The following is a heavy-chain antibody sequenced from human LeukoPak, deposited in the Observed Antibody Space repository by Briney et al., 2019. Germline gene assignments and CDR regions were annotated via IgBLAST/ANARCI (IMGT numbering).Heavy chain of an antibody. J-gene: IGHJ3*02. Sequence: ASVKVSCKASGYTFTSYYMHWVRQAPGQGLEWMGIINPSGGSTSYAQKFQGRVTMTRDTSISTAYMELSRLRSDDTAVYYCAMSYGYGLDAFDIWGQGTMVIVSS. CDR3: AMSYGYGLDAFDI. CDR2: INPSGGST. D-gene: IGHD5-18*01. CDR1: GYTFTSYY. V-gene: IGHV1-46*01.